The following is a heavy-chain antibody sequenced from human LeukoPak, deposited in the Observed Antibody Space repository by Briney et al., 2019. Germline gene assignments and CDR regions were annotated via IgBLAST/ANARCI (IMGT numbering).Heavy chain of an antibody. CDR3: ARQRKRMIVVVSRGGNAFDI. CDR2: IYYSGST. Sequence: SQTLSLTCTVSGGSISSGGYYWSWIRQHPGKGLEWIGYIYYSGSTNYNPSLQSRVTISVDTSKNQFSLKLSSVTAADTAVYYCARQRKRMIVVVSRGGNAFDIWGQGTMVTVSS. J-gene: IGHJ3*02. V-gene: IGHV4-31*03. D-gene: IGHD3-22*01. CDR1: GGSISSGGYY.